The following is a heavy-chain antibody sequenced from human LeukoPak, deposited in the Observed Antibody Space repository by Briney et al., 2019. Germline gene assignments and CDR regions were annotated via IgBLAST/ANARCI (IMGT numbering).Heavy chain of an antibody. V-gene: IGHV3-21*06. CDR1: GFTFSTYN. J-gene: IGHJ4*02. CDR3: ARDLPGVPIDH. CDR2: ITTGSTDI. Sequence: GGSLRLSCAASGFTFSTYNMNWIRQAPGKGLEWVSSITTGSTDIYYADSLKGRFTISRDDAKNSVYLQMNSLRVEDTAIYYCARDLPGVPIDHWGQGILVTVSS. D-gene: IGHD7-27*01.